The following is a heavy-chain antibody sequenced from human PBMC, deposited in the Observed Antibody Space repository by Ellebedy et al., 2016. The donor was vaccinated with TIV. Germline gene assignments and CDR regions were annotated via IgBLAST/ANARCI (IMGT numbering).Heavy chain of an antibody. D-gene: IGHD3-10*01. CDR2: INPSGGST. J-gene: IGHJ6*02. CDR1: GYTFTSYY. Sequence: AASVKVSCKASGYTFTSYYMHWVRQAPGQGLEWMGIINPSGGSTSYAQKFQGRVTMTRDTSTSTVYMELSSLRSEDTAVYYCARDPVLLWFGEGYYYGMDVWGQGTTVTVSS. V-gene: IGHV1-46*01. CDR3: ARDPVLLWFGEGYYYGMDV.